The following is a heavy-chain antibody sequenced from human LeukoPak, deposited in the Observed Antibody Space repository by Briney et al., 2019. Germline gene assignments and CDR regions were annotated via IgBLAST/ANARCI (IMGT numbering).Heavy chain of an antibody. J-gene: IGHJ4*02. Sequence: GGSLRLPCAASGFTFSSFWMHWVRPAPGKGLVWVSRINSDGSSAGYADSVKGRFTISRDNAKNTLYLQMNSLRAEDTAAYYCASKLVVGATKSDYFDYWGQGTLVTVSS. D-gene: IGHD1-26*01. CDR1: GFTFSSFW. CDR2: INSDGSSA. CDR3: ASKLVVGATKSDYFDY. V-gene: IGHV3-74*01.